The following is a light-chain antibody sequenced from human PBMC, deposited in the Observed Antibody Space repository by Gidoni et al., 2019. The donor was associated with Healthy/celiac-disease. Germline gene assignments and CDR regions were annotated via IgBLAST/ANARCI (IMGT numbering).Light chain of an antibody. J-gene: IGKJ4*01. Sequence: DIVLTRSPATLSLSPGERATLSCRASQSVSSYLAWYQQKPGQAPRLLIYDASNRATGIPARFSGSGSGTDLNLTISSLEPEDFAVYYCQQSSNWPTLTYXGXTKVEIK. CDR2: DAS. CDR3: QQSSNWPTLT. V-gene: IGKV3-11*01. CDR1: QSVSSY.